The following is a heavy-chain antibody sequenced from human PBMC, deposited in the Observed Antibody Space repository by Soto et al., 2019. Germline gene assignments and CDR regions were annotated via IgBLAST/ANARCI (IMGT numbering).Heavy chain of an antibody. Sequence: SETLSLTCTVSGSSINNYYWSWIRQSPGKGLEWIGYVYYSGTTNYNPTLKSRITILVDTSENQFSLKLTSVTAADTAVYYCARHTDDILTGNEALDIWGQGTVVT. D-gene: IGHD3-9*01. J-gene: IGHJ3*02. CDR1: GSSINNYY. CDR3: ARHTDDILTGNEALDI. CDR2: VYYSGTT. V-gene: IGHV4-59*08.